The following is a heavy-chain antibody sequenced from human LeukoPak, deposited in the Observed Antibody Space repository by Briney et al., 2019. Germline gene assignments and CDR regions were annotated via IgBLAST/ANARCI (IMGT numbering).Heavy chain of an antibody. D-gene: IGHD4-11*01. CDR3: ARDMLGDYSNYQMFKRAYYYYMDV. V-gene: IGHV4-59*01. Sequence: PSETLSLTCTVSGGSISSYYWSWIRQPPGKGLEWIGYIYYSGSTNYNPSLKSRVTISVDTSKNQFSLKLSSVTAADTAVYYCARDMLGDYSNYQMFKRAYYYYMDVWGKGTTVTVSS. CDR1: GGSISSYY. J-gene: IGHJ6*03. CDR2: IYYSGST.